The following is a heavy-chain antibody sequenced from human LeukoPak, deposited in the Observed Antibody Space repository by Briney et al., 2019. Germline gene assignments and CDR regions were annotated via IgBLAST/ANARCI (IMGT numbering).Heavy chain of an antibody. CDR2: MFTPGTI. J-gene: IGHJ4*02. CDR1: GGSVSSGIYY. V-gene: IGHV4-61*02. Sequence: SETLSLTCTVSGGSVSSGIYYWSWIRQPAGKGLEWIGRMFTPGTINYNPSLKSRVTISLDTSKNQFSLKLSSVTAADTAVYYCARASYSYDINGWVPFDYWGQGTLVTVSS. D-gene: IGHD3-22*01. CDR3: ARASYSYDINGWVPFDY.